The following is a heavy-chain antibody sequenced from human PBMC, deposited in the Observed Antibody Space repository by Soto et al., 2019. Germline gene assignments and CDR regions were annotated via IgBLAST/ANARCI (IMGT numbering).Heavy chain of an antibody. D-gene: IGHD3-10*01. Sequence: SLRLSCAASGFTFSSYGMHWFRQAPGKGLEWVAVISYDGSNKYYADSVKGRFTISRDNSKNTLYLQMNSLGAEDTAVYYCAKDGPAPLIESSRGPTHYYGREVWGQCTTVTASS. CDR3: AKDGPAPLIESSRGPTHYYGREV. CDR1: GFTFSSYG. J-gene: IGHJ6*02. CDR2: ISYDGSNK. V-gene: IGHV3-30*18.